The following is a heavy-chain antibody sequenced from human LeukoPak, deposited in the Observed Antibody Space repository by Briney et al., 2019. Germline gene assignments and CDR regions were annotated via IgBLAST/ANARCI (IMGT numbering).Heavy chain of an antibody. CDR2: IKEDGSAQ. Sequence: GGSLRLSCADSGFTFSRSWMTWVRQAPGKGLEWVANIKEDGSAQNYVDSVKGRFTISRDNAKNTPYLEMNSLRAEDTAVYYCARDAGYDRFDYWGQGTLVTVSS. D-gene: IGHD3-22*01. CDR1: GFTFSRSW. V-gene: IGHV3-7*05. CDR3: ARDAGYDRFDY. J-gene: IGHJ4*02.